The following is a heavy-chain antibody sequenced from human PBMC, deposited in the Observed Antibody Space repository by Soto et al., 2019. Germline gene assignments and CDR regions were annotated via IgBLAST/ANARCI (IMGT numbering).Heavy chain of an antibody. CDR1: GGSISSGDYY. J-gene: IGHJ4*02. CDR2: IYYSGST. V-gene: IGHV4-30-4*01. Sequence: PSETLFLTCTVSGGSISSGDYYWSWIRQPPGKGLEWIGYIYYSGSTYYNPSLKSRVTISVDTSKNQFSLKLSSVTAADTAVYYCARRLLWSSFDYWGQGTLVTVSS. D-gene: IGHD3-10*01. CDR3: ARRLLWSSFDY.